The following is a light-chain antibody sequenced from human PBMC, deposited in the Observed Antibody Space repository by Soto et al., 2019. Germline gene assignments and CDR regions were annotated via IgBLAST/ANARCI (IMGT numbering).Light chain of an antibody. Sequence: EIVMTQSPATLSVSPGERATLSCRASQSVSGNLAWYQQKPGQAPRLLIYGESTRATGIPARFSGSGSGTEFTLTISSLQSEDFAVYYCHQYNNWPPWTFGQGTKVEIK. V-gene: IGKV3-15*01. CDR2: GES. CDR3: HQYNNWPPWT. CDR1: QSVSGN. J-gene: IGKJ1*01.